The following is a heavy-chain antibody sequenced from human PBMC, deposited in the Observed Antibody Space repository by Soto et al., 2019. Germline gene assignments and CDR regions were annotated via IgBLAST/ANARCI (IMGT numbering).Heavy chain of an antibody. CDR3: AHRLRPRSMDV. V-gene: IGHV2-5*02. CDR1: GFSLNTTAVG. D-gene: IGHD4-17*01. CDR2: IYWDDDK. Sequence: SGPTLVNPTQTLTLTCTFSGFSLNTTAVGVGWVRQPPGKALEWLALIYWDDDKRYSPSLRSRLTITKDTSKNQVVLTMTNMDPVDTATYYCAHRLRPRSMDVWGQGTTVTVSS. J-gene: IGHJ6*02.